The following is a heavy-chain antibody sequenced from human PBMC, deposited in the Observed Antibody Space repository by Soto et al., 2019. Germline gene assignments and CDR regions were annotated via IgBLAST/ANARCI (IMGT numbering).Heavy chain of an antibody. CDR2: IFSSGST. J-gene: IGHJ4*02. CDR1: GGSIDSGAYY. V-gene: IGHV4-31*03. D-gene: IGHD2-15*01. CDR3: ARNLPADTSEVVFDS. Sequence: SETLSLTCTVSGGSIDSGAYYWSWIRQHPGEGLEWIGYIFSSGSTFYNPSLKSRVTMSMDTSRKSFSLNLRSVTAADTAVYYCARNLPADTSEVVFDSWGLGTLVTVSS.